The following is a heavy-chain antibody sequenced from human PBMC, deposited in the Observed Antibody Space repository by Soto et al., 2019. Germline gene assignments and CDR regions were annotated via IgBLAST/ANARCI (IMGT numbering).Heavy chain of an antibody. CDR1: GGSISTGGYY. J-gene: IGHJ5*02. CDR3: ARSVFP. V-gene: IGHV4-31*03. CDR2: FYYSGST. Sequence: QVQLQESGPGLVKPSQTLSLTCTVSGGSISTGGYYWNWIRQHPGKGLEWIRYFYYSGSTYHNPALKSRVTVSGITSKKQCSLMLSSVTAAAAAVFYCARSVFPRGQGNLVTVSS.